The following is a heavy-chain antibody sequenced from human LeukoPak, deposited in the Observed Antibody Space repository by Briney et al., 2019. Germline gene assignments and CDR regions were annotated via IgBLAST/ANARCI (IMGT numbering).Heavy chain of an antibody. CDR3: AKGDSTYYYDSSGNM. D-gene: IGHD3-22*01. CDR2: IRGSGGSA. J-gene: IGHJ4*02. Sequence: GGSQTLFCAASGFTFNNYAMSWARHATGEGLAWGTDIRGSGGSAVYAASVKGRFTISRDNSKNRLYLQMNSVRGKHTSVYYCAKGDSTYYYDSSGNMWGQGTLVTVS. V-gene: IGHV3-23*01. CDR1: GFTFNNYA.